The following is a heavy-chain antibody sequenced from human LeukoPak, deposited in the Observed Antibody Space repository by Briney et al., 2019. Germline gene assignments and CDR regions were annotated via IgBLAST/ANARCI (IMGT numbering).Heavy chain of an antibody. D-gene: IGHD4-23*01. CDR2: IRSSGDYI. J-gene: IGHJ5*02. V-gene: IGHV3-21*01. CDR1: GFTFRTYS. CDR3: ARGYGGNWFDP. Sequence: GGSLRLSCAASGFTFRTYSMNWVRQAPGKGLEWVSFIRSSGDYIYYADSLKGRFTISRDNAKNTLYLQMSSLRAEDTAVYYCARGYGGNWFDPWGQGTLVTVSS.